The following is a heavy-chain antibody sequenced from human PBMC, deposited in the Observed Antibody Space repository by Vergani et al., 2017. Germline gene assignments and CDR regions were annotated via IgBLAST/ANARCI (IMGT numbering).Heavy chain of an antibody. V-gene: IGHV1-3*01. Sequence: QVPLVQSGAEVKKPGASVKVSCKASGYTFTSYAMHWVRQAPGQRLEWMGWINAGNGNTKYSQKFQGRVTITRDTSASTVYMELRSLRSEDTAVYYCARGARGQLGPHFDYWGQGTLVTVSS. CDR1: GYTFTSYA. CDR3: ARGARGQLGPHFDY. CDR2: INAGNGNT. D-gene: IGHD6-6*01. J-gene: IGHJ4*02.